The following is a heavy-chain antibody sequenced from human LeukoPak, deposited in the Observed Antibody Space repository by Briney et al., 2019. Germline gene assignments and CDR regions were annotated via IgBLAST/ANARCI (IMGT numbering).Heavy chain of an antibody. Sequence: GGSLRLSCAASGFTVSSNYMSWVRQAPGKGLEWVSVIYSGGSTYYADSVKGRFTISRDNSKNTLYLQMNSLRAEDTAVYYCAREGGSYLPLDYSGQGTLVTVSS. CDR3: AREGGSYLPLDY. J-gene: IGHJ4*02. V-gene: IGHV3-66*01. CDR2: IYSGGST. D-gene: IGHD3-10*01. CDR1: GFTVSSNY.